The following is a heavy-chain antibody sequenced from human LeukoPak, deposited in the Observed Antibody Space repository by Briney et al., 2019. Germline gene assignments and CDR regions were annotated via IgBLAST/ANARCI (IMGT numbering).Heavy chain of an antibody. V-gene: IGHV4-34*01. J-gene: IGHJ5*02. CDR2: INHSGST. Sequence: SETLSLTCAVYGGSFSGYYWSWIRQPPGKGLEWIGEINHSGSTNYNPSLKSRVTISVDTSKNQFSLKLSSVTAADTAVYYWSTGGTYYYGSGSPTHIWFDPCRGGTVTIVS. D-gene: IGHD3-10*01. CDR3: STGGTYYYGSGSPTHIWFDP. CDR1: GGSFSGYY.